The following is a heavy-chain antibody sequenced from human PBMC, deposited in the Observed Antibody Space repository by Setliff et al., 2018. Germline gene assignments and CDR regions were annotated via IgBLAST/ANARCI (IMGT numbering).Heavy chain of an antibody. CDR1: GFSINVYS. J-gene: IGHJ4*02. CDR3: STKGVPGT. D-gene: IGHD1-1*01. CDR2: MYGVGAT. Sequence: GESLKISCAASGFSINVYSMTWVRQAPGKGLECVSGMYGVGATFYADSVKGRFTISRDNAQKSLYLQMTSLRAEDTAVYYCSTKGVPGTGGQGTRVTVSS. V-gene: IGHV3-23*01.